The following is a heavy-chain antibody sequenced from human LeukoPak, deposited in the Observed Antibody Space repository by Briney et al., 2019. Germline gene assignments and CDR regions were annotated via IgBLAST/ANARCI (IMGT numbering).Heavy chain of an antibody. CDR3: ARSRSGYSYDYAAFEI. CDR1: GGSISTYY. J-gene: IGHJ3*02. Sequence: ASETLSLTCTVSGGSISTYYWSWIRQPPGKGLEWIAYIDYRGSTTYNPSLRSRVTISVDTSRNQFSLKLRSVTAADTAVYYCARSRSGYSYDYAAFEIWGQGTMVTVSS. CDR2: IDYRGST. D-gene: IGHD5-18*01. V-gene: IGHV4-59*01.